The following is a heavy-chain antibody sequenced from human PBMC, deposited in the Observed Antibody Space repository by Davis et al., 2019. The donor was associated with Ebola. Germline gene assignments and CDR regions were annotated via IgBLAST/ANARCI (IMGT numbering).Heavy chain of an antibody. J-gene: IGHJ4*02. CDR3: ARGEWLQLGY. V-gene: IGHV4-59*01. Sequence: SETLSLTCTVSGGSISSYYWSWIRQPPGKGLEWIGYIYYSGSTNYNPSLKSRVTISVDTSKNKFSLKLSSVTAADTAVYYCARGEWLQLGYWGQGTLVTVSS. D-gene: IGHD5-24*01. CDR2: IYYSGST. CDR1: GGSISSYY.